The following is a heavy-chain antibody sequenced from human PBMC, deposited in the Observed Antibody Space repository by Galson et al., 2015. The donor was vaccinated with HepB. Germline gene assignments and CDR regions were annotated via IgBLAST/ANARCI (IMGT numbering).Heavy chain of an antibody. Sequence: SVKVSCKASGYTLTSHHMHWVRQAAGQGLEWMGIIHPTSGSTTYAQKFRGRVTMTSDTSTSTVYMELSSLRSEDTAVYYCARGPGNWFDPWGQGTLVTVSS. D-gene: IGHD1-1*01. CDR2: IHPTSGST. CDR1: GYTLTSHH. V-gene: IGHV1-46*01. CDR3: ARGPGNWFDP. J-gene: IGHJ5*02.